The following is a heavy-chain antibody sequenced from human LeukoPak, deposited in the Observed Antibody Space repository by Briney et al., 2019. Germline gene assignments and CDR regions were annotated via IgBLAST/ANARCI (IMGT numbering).Heavy chain of an antibody. CDR2: IYYSGST. Sequence: PSETLSLTCTVSGASISSFYWSWIRQPPGKGLEWIGYIYYSGSTNYNPSLKSRVTISADTSKNQFSLKLTSVTAADTAVYYCARAGGYASPIGIWGQGTMVTVSS. CDR3: ARAGGYASPIGI. D-gene: IGHD5-12*01. V-gene: IGHV4-59*01. J-gene: IGHJ3*02. CDR1: GASISSFY.